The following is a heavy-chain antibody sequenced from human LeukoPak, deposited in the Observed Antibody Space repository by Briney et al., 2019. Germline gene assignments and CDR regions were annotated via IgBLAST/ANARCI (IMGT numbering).Heavy chain of an antibody. CDR3: TNHITVHCSRSRCSDY. Sequence: PGGSLRLSCAASGFIFSHYGMHWVRQAPGKGLEWVACIEFHGGTKYSADSVKGRFTISRDNSKNTLYLQMNSLRPEDTALYYCTNHITVHCSRSRCSDYWGQGTLVTVSS. CDR2: IEFHGGTK. J-gene: IGHJ4*02. D-gene: IGHD2-2*01. CDR1: GFIFSHYG. V-gene: IGHV3-30*02.